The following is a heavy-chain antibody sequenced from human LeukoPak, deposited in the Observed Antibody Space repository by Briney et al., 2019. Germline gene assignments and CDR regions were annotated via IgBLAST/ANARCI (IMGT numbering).Heavy chain of an antibody. Sequence: SETLSLTCTASGDSISIGDYYWNWIRQPPGKGLEWIGYIYYSGNTYYNPSLKSRVTISVDTSKNQFSLKLTSVTAADTAVYYCARITGTTFFWFDPWGQGTLVTVSS. V-gene: IGHV4-30-4*08. J-gene: IGHJ5*02. CDR3: ARITGTTFFWFDP. D-gene: IGHD1-7*01. CDR2: IYYSGNT. CDR1: GDSISIGDYY.